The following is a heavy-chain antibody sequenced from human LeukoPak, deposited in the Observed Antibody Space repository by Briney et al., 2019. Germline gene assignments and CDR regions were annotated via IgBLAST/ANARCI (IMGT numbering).Heavy chain of an antibody. J-gene: IGHJ4*02. V-gene: IGHV1-18*01. CDR1: GYTFIDYG. Sequence: ASVKVSCKTSGYTFIDYGISWVRQAPGQGLEWMGWISGYIGDTESAQNFRDRITMTTDTSTSTAYLELRSLTSDDTAVYYCARTSSGWSWGRGTQVTVSS. CDR2: ISGYIGDT. CDR3: ARTSSGWS. D-gene: IGHD6-19*01.